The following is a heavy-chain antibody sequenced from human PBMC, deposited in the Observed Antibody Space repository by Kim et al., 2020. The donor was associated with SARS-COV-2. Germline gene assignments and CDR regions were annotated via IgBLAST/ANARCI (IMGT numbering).Heavy chain of an antibody. J-gene: IGHJ6*02. D-gene: IGHD2-15*01. Sequence: SETLSLTCTVSGGSVSSSSYYWGWIRQPPEKGLEWIASISYSGSTYYNPSLKSRVTISVDTSKNQFSLKLSTVTAADTAVYYCVITGGTSYYYGMDVWGQGTTVTVSS. V-gene: IGHV4-39*01. CDR2: ISYSGST. CDR3: VITGGTSYYYGMDV. CDR1: GGSVSSSSYY.